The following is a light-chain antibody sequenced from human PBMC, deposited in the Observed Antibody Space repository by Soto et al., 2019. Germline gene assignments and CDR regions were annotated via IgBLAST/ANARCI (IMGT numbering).Light chain of an antibody. J-gene: IGKJ1*01. Sequence: DIQMTQSPSSLSASVGDRVTITCRASQSISSYLNWYQQKPGKAPKLLIYAASSFQRGVPSRFSGSGSGTYFTLTIRSLQPEDFATYYCQQSYSTPRTFGQGTKVEIK. CDR1: QSISSY. V-gene: IGKV1-39*01. CDR3: QQSYSTPRT. CDR2: AAS.